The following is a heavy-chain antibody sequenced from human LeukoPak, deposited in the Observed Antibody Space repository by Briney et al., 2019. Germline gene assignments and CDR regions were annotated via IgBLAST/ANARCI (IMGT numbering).Heavy chain of an antibody. CDR1: GFTFSGYA. CDR3: AKGWLAPGPTYDY. D-gene: IGHD5-12*01. Sequence: GSLRLSCAASGFTFSGYAMGWVRQAPGKGPEWVSAISASGGTTHYADSVKGRFTLSRDNSRNTLHLQLHSLRAEDTAIYYCAKGWLAPGPTYDYWGQGTLVTVSS. V-gene: IGHV3-23*01. J-gene: IGHJ4*02. CDR2: ISASGGTT.